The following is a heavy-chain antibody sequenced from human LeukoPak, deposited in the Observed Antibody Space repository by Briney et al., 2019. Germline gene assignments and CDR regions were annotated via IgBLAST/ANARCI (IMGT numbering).Heavy chain of an antibody. Sequence: ASVRVSGKASGYTFTGYYMHWVRQAPGQGLEWMGWINPNSGGTNYAQKFQGRVTMTRDTSISTAYMELSRLRSAGTAVYYCARDNCRGGRCYFNYWGQGTLVTVSS. CDR2: INPNSGGT. CDR3: ARDNCRGGRCYFNY. J-gene: IGHJ4*02. D-gene: IGHD2-15*01. V-gene: IGHV1-2*02. CDR1: GYTFTGYY.